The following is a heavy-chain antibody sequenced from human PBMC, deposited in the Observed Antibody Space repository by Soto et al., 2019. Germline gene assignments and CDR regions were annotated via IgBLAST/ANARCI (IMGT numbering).Heavy chain of an antibody. CDR1: GYMFTSYG. CDR3: VRDLDGSGSYYTDY. D-gene: IGHD3-10*01. Sequence: GASVKVSCKASGYMFTSYGINWVRQAPGQGLEWMGWISAYNGNIKYAQNFQGRVTMTTDTSTSTAYMEMRSLRSDDTAVYYCVRDLDGSGSYYTDYRGPGTLVTVSS. CDR2: ISAYNGNI. J-gene: IGHJ4*02. V-gene: IGHV1-18*01.